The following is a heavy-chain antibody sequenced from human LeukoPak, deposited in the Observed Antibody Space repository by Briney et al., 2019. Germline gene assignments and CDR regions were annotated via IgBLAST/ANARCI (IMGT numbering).Heavy chain of an antibody. J-gene: IGHJ6*02. D-gene: IGHD2-2*01. V-gene: IGHV3-21*01. CDR1: GFTFSSYS. Sequence: GGSLRLSCAASGFTFSSYSMNWVRRAPGKGLEWVSSISSSSSYIYHADSVKGRFTISRDNAKNSLYLQMNSLRAEDTAVYYCARCSGYCSSTILDVWGQGTTVTVSS. CDR3: ARCSGYCSSTILDV. CDR2: ISSSSSYI.